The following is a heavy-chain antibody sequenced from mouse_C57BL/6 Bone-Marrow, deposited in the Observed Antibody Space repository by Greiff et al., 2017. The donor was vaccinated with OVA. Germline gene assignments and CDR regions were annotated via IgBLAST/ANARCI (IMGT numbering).Heavy chain of an antibody. CDR3: ARGGGSSYDFDY. CDR1: GYAFSSSW. Sequence: VQLQQSGPELVKPGASVKISCKASGYAFSSSWMNWVKQRPGKGLEWIGRIYPGDGDTNYNGKFKGKATLTADKSSSTAYMQLSSLTSEDSAVYFCARGGGSSYDFDYWGQGTTLTVSS. J-gene: IGHJ2*01. CDR2: IYPGDGDT. D-gene: IGHD1-1*01. V-gene: IGHV1-82*01.